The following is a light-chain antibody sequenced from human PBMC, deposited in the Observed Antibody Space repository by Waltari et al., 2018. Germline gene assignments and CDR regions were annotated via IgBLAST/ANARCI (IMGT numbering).Light chain of an antibody. J-gene: IGLJ3*02. CDR2: RSD. Sequence: GQRVTISCSGSASNIGNNLVNWYQQFPGKAPKLLIYRSDQRPSGAPDRFSGSKSGTSASLAISGLQSEDEADYYCAAWDDSLNGRWVFGGGTKVTVL. V-gene: IGLV1-44*01. CDR1: ASNIGNNL. CDR3: AAWDDSLNGRWV.